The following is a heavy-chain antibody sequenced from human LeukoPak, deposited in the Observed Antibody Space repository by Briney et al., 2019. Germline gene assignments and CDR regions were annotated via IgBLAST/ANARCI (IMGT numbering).Heavy chain of an antibody. CDR2: IQNSGTT. D-gene: IGHD3-16*01. J-gene: IGHJ4*02. V-gene: IGHV4-34*09. CDR1: GGSFSGYY. Sequence: PSETLSLTCAVYGGSFSGYYWSWIRQPPGKGLEWLGFIQNSGTTYYNPSLKSRLTISADTSQNQFSLNLNSVTAADTAIYYCARRRDYQAYDHWGQGTLVTVSS. CDR3: ARRRDYQAYDH.